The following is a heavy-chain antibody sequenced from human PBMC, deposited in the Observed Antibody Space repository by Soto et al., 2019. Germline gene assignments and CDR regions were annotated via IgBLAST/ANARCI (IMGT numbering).Heavy chain of an antibody. D-gene: IGHD3-16*01. Sequence: VGSLRLSCESSVCTFRNYAMHCVREAPGKWLEWVAAIPNDGSDQHYADSVKGRFTISRDNSKNTLSLQMNSLRPEDAALYYCARAVAGRVRSDWTWLEYWGQGTPVIVS. CDR3: ARAVAGRVRSDWTWLEY. CDR2: IPNDGSDQ. J-gene: IGHJ4*02. CDR1: VCTFRNYA. V-gene: IGHV3-30-3*01.